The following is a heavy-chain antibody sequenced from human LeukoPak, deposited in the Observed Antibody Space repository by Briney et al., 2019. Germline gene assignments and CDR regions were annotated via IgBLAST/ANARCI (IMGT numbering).Heavy chain of an antibody. CDR2: IYTSGST. Sequence: SQTLSLTCTVSGGSISSYYWSWIRQPAGRGLEWIGHIYTSGSTNSNPSLKSRVTMSVDTSKNQFSLKLSSVTAADTAVYYCARSTRVYGSGSYLAFDYWGQGTLVTVSS. D-gene: IGHD3-10*01. J-gene: IGHJ4*02. CDR3: ARSTRVYGSGSYLAFDY. V-gene: IGHV4-4*07. CDR1: GGSISSYY.